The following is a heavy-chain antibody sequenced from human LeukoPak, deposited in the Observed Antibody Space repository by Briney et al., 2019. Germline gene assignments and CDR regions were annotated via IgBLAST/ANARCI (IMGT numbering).Heavy chain of an antibody. V-gene: IGHV4-30-2*01. CDR2: IYHSGST. J-gene: IGHJ4*02. D-gene: IGHD6-13*01. Sequence: SSETLSLTCAVSGGSISSGGYSWSWIRQPPGKGLEWIGYIYHSGSTYYNPSLKSRVTISVDGSKNQFSLKLSSVTAADTAVYYCARQQQVTSYFDYWGQGTLVTVSS. CDR3: ARQQQVTSYFDY. CDR1: GGSISSGGYS.